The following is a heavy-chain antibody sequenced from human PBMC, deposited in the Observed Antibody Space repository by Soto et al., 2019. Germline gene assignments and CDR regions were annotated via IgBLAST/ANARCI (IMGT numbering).Heavy chain of an antibody. CDR3: ARCDIVVVPAASLYYYYGMDV. V-gene: IGHV4-34*01. D-gene: IGHD2-2*01. CDR1: GGSFSGYY. CDR2: INHSGST. J-gene: IGHJ6*02. Sequence: SETLSLTCAVYGGSFSGYYWSWIRQPPGKGLEWIGEINHSGSTNYNPSLKGRVTISVDTSKNQFSLKLSSVTAADTAVYYCARCDIVVVPAASLYYYYGMDVWGQGTTVTVSS.